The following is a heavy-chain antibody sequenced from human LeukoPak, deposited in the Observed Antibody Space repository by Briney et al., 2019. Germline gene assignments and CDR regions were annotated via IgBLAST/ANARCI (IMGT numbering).Heavy chain of an antibody. Sequence: GGSLRLSCAASGFTFSSYAMHWVRQAPGKGLEGVAVISYDGSNKYYADSVKGRFTISRDNSKNTLYLQMNSLRAEDTAVYYCAKELRIVVVTASVYWGQGTLVTVSS. CDR1: GFTFSSYA. CDR2: ISYDGSNK. D-gene: IGHD2-21*02. J-gene: IGHJ4*02. V-gene: IGHV3-30*04. CDR3: AKELRIVVVTASVY.